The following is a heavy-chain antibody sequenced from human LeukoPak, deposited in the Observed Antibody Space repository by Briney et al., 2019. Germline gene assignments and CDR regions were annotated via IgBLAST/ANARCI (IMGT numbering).Heavy chain of an antibody. CDR1: DFTFSMYW. CDR3: TRGLIIDY. Sequence: GGSLRLSCAASDFTFSMYWMSWVRQAPGKGLEWVATINEDGSEKYYVDSVKGRFTVSRDNAKNSLYLQMNSLRAEDTAVYYCTRGLIIDYWGQGTLVTVSS. V-gene: IGHV3-7*04. J-gene: IGHJ4*02. D-gene: IGHD2-8*01. CDR2: INEDGSEK.